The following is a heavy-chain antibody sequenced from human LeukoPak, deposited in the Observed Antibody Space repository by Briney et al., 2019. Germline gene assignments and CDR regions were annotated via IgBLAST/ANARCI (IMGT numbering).Heavy chain of an antibody. D-gene: IGHD3-10*01. V-gene: IGHV3-23*01. CDR2: ISGSGGST. CDR3: AKASSLFGELTIFDY. Sequence: GGSLRLSCAASGFTFSSYSMSWVRQAPGKGLEWVSAISGSGGSTYYADSVKGRFTISRDNSKNTLYLQMNSLRAEDTAVYYCAKASSLFGELTIFDYWGQGTLVTVSS. CDR1: GFTFSSYS. J-gene: IGHJ4*02.